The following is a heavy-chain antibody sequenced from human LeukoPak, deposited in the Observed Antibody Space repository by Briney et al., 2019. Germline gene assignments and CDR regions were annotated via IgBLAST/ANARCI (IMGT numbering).Heavy chain of an antibody. J-gene: IGHJ5*02. Sequence: SETLSLTCAVDGGSFSGYYWSWIRQPPGKGLEWIGEINHSGSTNYNPSLKSRVTISVDTSKNQFSLKLSSVTAADTAVYYCARGQMKIVVVTAPSWFDPWGQGTLVTVSS. CDR3: ARGQMKIVVVTAPSWFDP. CDR1: GGSFSGYY. D-gene: IGHD2-21*02. V-gene: IGHV4-34*01. CDR2: INHSGST.